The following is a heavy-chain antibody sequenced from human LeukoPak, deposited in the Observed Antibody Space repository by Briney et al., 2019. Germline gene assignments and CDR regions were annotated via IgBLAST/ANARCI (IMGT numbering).Heavy chain of an antibody. Sequence: ASVKVSCKASGYTFTAYYMHWVRQAPGQGLEWMGWINPNSGGTNYVQKFQGRVAMTRDTSISTVYMELSTLRSDDTAVYYCARGGGYSYGFGYWGQGTLVTVS. CDR3: ARGGGYSYGFGY. D-gene: IGHD5-12*01. V-gene: IGHV1-2*02. CDR1: GYTFTAYY. CDR2: INPNSGGT. J-gene: IGHJ4*02.